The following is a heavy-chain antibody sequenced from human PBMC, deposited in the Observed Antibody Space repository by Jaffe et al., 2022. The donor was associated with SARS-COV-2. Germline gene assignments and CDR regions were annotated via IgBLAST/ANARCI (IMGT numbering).Heavy chain of an antibody. CDR3: ARGVQWGFDY. V-gene: IGHV3-48*02. Sequence: EVELVESGGGLVQPGRSLRLSCAASGFTFRIYSMNWVRQAPGKGLEWVSYITSDLRTIYYADSVKGRFTISRDNAKNSLYLQMDSLRDEDTAVYYCARGVQWGFDYWGQGTLVTVSS. CDR2: ITSDLRTI. CDR1: GFTFRIYS. J-gene: IGHJ4*02. D-gene: IGHD2-8*01.